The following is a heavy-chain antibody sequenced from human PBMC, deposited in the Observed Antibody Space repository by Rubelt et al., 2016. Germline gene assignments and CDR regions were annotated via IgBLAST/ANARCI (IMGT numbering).Heavy chain of an antibody. Sequence: QVQLQESGPGLVKPSETLFLTCTVSGGSISNYSWSWIRQPPGKGLEWIAYVYYSGITNYNPSLESRVTISVDTSKYKFSLKLRPVTAADTAVYYCARPGYSSGWYWFDSWGQGTLVTVSS. CDR1: GGSISNYS. D-gene: IGHD6-19*01. CDR3: ARPGYSSGWYWFDS. J-gene: IGHJ5*01. CDR2: VYYSGIT. V-gene: IGHV4-59*08.